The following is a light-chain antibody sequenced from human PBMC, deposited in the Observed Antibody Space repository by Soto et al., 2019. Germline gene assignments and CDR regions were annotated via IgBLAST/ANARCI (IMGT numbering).Light chain of an antibody. V-gene: IGKV3-20*01. Sequence: IVLTQSPGTLSLSPGERATLSCRASQSVSSSYLAWYQQKPGQAPRLLIYGASSRATGIPDRFSGSGSGKDFTLTISRLEPEDFAVYYCQQYGSSRWTFGQGTNVAIK. J-gene: IGKJ1*01. CDR3: QQYGSSRWT. CDR1: QSVSSSY. CDR2: GAS.